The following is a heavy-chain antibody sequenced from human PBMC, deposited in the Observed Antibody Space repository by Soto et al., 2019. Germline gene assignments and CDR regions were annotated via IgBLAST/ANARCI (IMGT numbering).Heavy chain of an antibody. D-gene: IGHD2-15*01. CDR3: TKARIPGIEDYMDV. CDR1: GFTFDDYG. V-gene: IGHV3-9*01. Sequence: VQLVESGGALVQPGRSLRLSCAVSGFTFDDYGMHWVRQAPGKGLEWVSGISWNSGSMGYADSVKGRFTISKDNSKNSMYLQMNSLSPADTALYHCTKARIPGIEDYMDVWGKGTTVTVSS. J-gene: IGHJ6*03. CDR2: ISWNSGSM.